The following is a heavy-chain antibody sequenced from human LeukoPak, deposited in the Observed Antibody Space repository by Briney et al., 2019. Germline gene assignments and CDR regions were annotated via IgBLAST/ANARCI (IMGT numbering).Heavy chain of an antibody. D-gene: IGHD2-8*01. CDR3: ARDGGYCTNGVCSRGLVGP. V-gene: IGHV3-23*01. CDR2: ISGSGGST. Sequence: PGGSLRLSCAASGFTFSSYAMSWVRQAPGKGLEWVSAISGSGGSTYYADSVKGRFTISRDNSKNTLYLQMNSLRAEDTAVYYCARDGGYCTNGVCSRGLVGPWGQGTLVTVSS. CDR1: GFTFSSYA. J-gene: IGHJ5*02.